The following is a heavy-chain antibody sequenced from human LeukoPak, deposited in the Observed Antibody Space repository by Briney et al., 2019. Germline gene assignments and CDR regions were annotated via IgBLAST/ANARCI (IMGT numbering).Heavy chain of an antibody. D-gene: IGHD4-17*01. CDR3: AKWMTTATTSDY. Sequence: GGSLRLSCAASGFTFSSCAMRWVRQAPGKGLECVSTISESDGRTYYADSGKGRFTIPRDNSNNRLYLEMNSLRAEDTAVYYCAKWMTTATTSDYWGQGTLVTVSS. V-gene: IGHV3-23*01. CDR1: GFTFSSCA. CDR2: ISESDGRT. J-gene: IGHJ4*02.